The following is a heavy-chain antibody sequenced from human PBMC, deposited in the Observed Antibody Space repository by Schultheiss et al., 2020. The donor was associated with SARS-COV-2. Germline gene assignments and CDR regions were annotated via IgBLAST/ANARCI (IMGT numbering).Heavy chain of an antibody. CDR3: ARQTYGDYGIEH. D-gene: IGHD4-17*01. CDR1: GYGFTTYW. J-gene: IGHJ1*01. CDR2: IYPGDADA. Sequence: GESLKISCRGSGYGFTTYWISWVRQMPGKGLEWMGIIYPGDADAIYGPSFEGQVTFSADTSISTVYLQWSSLKASDNAMYYCARQTYGDYGIEHWGQGTLVTVSS. V-gene: IGHV5-51*01.